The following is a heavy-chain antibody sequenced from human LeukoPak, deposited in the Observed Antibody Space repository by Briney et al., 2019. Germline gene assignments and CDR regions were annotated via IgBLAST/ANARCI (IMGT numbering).Heavy chain of an antibody. CDR3: ATTVSRGWFDP. CDR2: INHSGST. D-gene: IGHD4-17*01. Sequence: ASETLSLTCAVYGGSFSGYYWSWIRQPPGKGLEWIGEINHSGSTNYNPSLKSRVTISVDTSKNQFSLKLSSVTAADTAVYYCATTVSRGWFDPWGQGTLVTVSS. J-gene: IGHJ5*02. V-gene: IGHV4-34*01. CDR1: GGSFSGYY.